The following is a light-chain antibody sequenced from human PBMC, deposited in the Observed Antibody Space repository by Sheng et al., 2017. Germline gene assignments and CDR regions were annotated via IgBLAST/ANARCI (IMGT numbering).Light chain of an antibody. V-gene: IGKV1-5*03. J-gene: IGKJ4*01. Sequence: DIQMTQSPSTLSASVGDRVTITCRASQSISDWLAWYQQKPGKAPKLLIYKASSLESGVPSRFSGSGSGTEFTLTISSLQPDDFATYCCQQYIDYPLTFGGGSKVEIK. CDR1: QSISDW. CDR2: KAS. CDR3: QQYIDYPLT.